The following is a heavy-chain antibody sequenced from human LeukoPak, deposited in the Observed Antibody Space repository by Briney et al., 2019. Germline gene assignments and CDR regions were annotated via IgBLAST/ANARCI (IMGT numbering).Heavy chain of an antibody. CDR1: GFSFSNYG. J-gene: IGHJ4*02. Sequence: PGGSLRLSCAASGFSFSNYGMNWVRQAPGKGLVWVSRFYSDGSSTGYADSVKGRFTISRDNAKNSLYLQMNSLRAEDTAVYYCVRDFRFLEDYWGQGTLVTASS. D-gene: IGHD3-3*01. CDR2: FYSDGSST. V-gene: IGHV3-74*01. CDR3: VRDFRFLEDY.